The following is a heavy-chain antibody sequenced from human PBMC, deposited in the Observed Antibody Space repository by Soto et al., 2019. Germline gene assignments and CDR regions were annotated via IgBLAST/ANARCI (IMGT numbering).Heavy chain of an antibody. CDR2: MGYSGYT. J-gene: IGHJ5*02. D-gene: IGHD2-21*01. V-gene: IGHV4-59*08. CDR3: ARLGAYYQSLDP. CDR1: FGPISNYY. Sequence: SETLSLTCTFSFGPISNYYCSWFRQPSGQGLEWIGYMGYSGYTSYNPSLRSRVSISLDTSKNQFSLKLSSVTAADTALYYCARLGAYYQSLDPWGPGTLVTVS.